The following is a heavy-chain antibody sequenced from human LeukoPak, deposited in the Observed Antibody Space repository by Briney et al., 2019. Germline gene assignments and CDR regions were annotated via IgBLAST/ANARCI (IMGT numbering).Heavy chain of an antibody. V-gene: IGHV3-23*01. Sequence: GGSLRLPCAASGFTFSSYAMSWVRQAPGKGLEWVSAISGSGGSTYYADSVKGRFTISRDNSKNTLYLQMNSLRAEDTVLYYCAKDRDYYLVGFFDYWGQGTLVTVSS. CDR1: GFTFSSYA. D-gene: IGHD3-10*01. CDR2: ISGSGGST. J-gene: IGHJ4*02. CDR3: AKDRDYYLVGFFDY.